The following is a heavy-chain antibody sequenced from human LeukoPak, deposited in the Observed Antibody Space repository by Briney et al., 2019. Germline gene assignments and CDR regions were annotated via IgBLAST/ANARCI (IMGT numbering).Heavy chain of an antibody. D-gene: IGHD3-16*02. CDR3: ARVRGGKYDYIWGSYRYLYYFDY. V-gene: IGHV4-34*01. J-gene: IGHJ4*02. Sequence: PSETLSLTGAVYGGSFSGYYWSWIRQPPGKGLEGIREINHSGRTNYHPSLESRITISVDTPKNQFSLNLSSVTAADTAVYYCARVRGGKYDYIWGSYRYLYYFDYWGQGTLVTVSS. CDR2: INHSGRT. CDR1: GGSFSGYY.